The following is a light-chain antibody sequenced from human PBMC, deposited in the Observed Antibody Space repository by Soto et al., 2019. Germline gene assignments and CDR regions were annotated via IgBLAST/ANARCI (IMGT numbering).Light chain of an antibody. CDR2: DAS. J-gene: IGKJ1*01. CDR3: KQRSNWPRR. CDR1: QSVSSY. Sequence: EIVLTQSPATLSLSPGERATLSCRASQSVSSYLTWYQQKPGQAPRLLIYDASNRATGIPARFSGSGSGTDFTLTISSLKPEDFAVYYCKQRSNWPRRFGQGTKVEIK. V-gene: IGKV3-11*01.